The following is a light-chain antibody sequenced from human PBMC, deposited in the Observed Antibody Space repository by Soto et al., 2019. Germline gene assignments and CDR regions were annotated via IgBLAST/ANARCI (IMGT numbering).Light chain of an antibody. J-gene: IGLJ1*01. CDR2: DVT. V-gene: IGLV2-14*01. Sequence: QSVLTQPASVSGSPGQSITISCTGTSSDVGDYNYVSWYQQHPGKAPKLMIYDVTNRPSGVSNRFSGSKSGNTASLTISGLQAEDEADYYCSSYRSSSTLSVFGTGTKRTVL. CDR3: SSYRSSSTLSV. CDR1: SSDVGDYNY.